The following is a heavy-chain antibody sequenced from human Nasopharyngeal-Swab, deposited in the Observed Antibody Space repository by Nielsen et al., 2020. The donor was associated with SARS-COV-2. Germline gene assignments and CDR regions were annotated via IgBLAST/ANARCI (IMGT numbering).Heavy chain of an antibody. CDR2: FYIDGSK. V-gene: IGHV3-53*01. D-gene: IGHD3-9*01. CDR3: AREDYDTHFVYFHH. CDR1: GFTISSKY. Sequence: GEYLKIYCEASGFTISSKYMNWVPQAPGKGMEYNSVFYIDGSKYYADSVKGRFTISRENFKNTVYLQMNSLRVEDTAVYFCAREDYDTHFVYFHHYGQGTLVTFSS. J-gene: IGHJ1*01.